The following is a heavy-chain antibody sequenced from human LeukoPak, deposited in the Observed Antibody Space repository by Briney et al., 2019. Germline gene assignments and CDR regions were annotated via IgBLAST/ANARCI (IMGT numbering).Heavy chain of an antibody. CDR2: IFHTGRT. J-gene: IGHJ4*02. V-gene: IGHV4-4*02. CDR3: ARDPGGRYPFDY. Sequence: SETLSLTCAVSGASISSGSWWSWVRQPPGKGLEWIGEIFHTGRTTYSPSLKSRITISVDTSKNQFSLKLNSVIAADTAVYYCARDPGGRYPFDYWGQGTLVTVSS. CDR1: GASISSGSW. D-gene: IGHD3-9*01.